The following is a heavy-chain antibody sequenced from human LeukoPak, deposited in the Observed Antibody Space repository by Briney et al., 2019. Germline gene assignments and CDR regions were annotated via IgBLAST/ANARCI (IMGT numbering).Heavy chain of an antibody. Sequence: GGSLRLSCTVSGFTVSSNSMSWVRQAPGKGLEWVSFIYTTGRTHNSDSAKGRFTISRDSSKNTLYLQMNSLRAEDTAVYYCARRAGDYSHPYDYWGQGTLVTVSS. J-gene: IGHJ4*02. CDR3: ARRAGDYSHPYDY. V-gene: IGHV3-53*01. CDR2: IYTTGRT. D-gene: IGHD3-22*01. CDR1: GFTVSSNS.